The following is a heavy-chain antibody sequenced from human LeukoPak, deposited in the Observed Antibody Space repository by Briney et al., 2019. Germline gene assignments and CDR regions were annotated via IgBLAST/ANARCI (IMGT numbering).Heavy chain of an antibody. V-gene: IGHV4-34*01. CDR1: GFTFDDYA. Sequence: GSLRLSCAASGFTFDDYAMHWVRQAPGKGLEWIGEINHSGSTNYNPSLKSRVTISVDTSKNQFSLKLSSVTAADTAVYYCARVRGVRGVITPWANYFDYWGQGTLVTVSS. J-gene: IGHJ4*02. CDR3: ARVRGVRGVITPWANYFDY. D-gene: IGHD3-10*01. CDR2: INHSGST.